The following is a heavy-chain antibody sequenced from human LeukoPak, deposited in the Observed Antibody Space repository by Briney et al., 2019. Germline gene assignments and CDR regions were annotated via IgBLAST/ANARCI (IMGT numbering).Heavy chain of an antibody. Sequence: GGSLRLSCAASGFTFSSYGMHWVRQAPGKGLEWVAVISYDGSNNKYADSVRGGFTILRDNAKNTLYLQMNSLRAEDTAVYYCANSGQGYWGQGTLVTVSS. CDR2: ISYDGSNN. CDR1: GFTFSSYG. CDR3: ANSGQGY. J-gene: IGHJ4*02. V-gene: IGHV3-30*18.